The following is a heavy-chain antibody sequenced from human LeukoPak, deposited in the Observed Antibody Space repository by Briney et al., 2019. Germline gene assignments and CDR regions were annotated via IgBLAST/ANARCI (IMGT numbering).Heavy chain of an antibody. CDR1: GYTFTGYY. J-gene: IGHJ4*02. CDR3: ARDVRGSYYGY. Sequence: ASVKVSCKASGYTFTGYYMHWVRQAPGQGLEWMGWINPNSGGTSYAQKFQGRVTMTRDTSTSTAYMELSRLRSDDTAVYYCARDVRGSYYGYWGQGTLVTVSS. D-gene: IGHD1-26*01. V-gene: IGHV1-2*02. CDR2: INPNSGGT.